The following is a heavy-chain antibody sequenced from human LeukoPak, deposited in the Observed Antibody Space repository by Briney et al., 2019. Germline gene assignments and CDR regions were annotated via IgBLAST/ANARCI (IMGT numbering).Heavy chain of an antibody. Sequence: ASVKVSCKASGYTFTSYDINWVRQATGQGLEWMGWMNPNSGNTGYAQKFQSRVTMTRNTSISTAYMELSSLRSEDTAVYYCARTPTFGDYFGYYYGMDVWDQGTTVTVSS. D-gene: IGHD4-17*01. J-gene: IGHJ6*02. V-gene: IGHV1-8*01. CDR2: MNPNSGNT. CDR3: ARTPTFGDYFGYYYGMDV. CDR1: GYTFTSYD.